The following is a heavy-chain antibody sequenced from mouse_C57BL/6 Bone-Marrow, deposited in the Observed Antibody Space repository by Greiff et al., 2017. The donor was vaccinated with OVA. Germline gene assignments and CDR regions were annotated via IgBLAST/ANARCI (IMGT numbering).Heavy chain of an antibody. CDR1: GFTFSSYA. D-gene: IGHD2-3*01. Sequence: EVKLVESGGGLVKPGGSLKLSCAASGFTFSSYAMSLVRQTPEKRLEWVATISDGGSYTYYPDNVKGRFTISSDNAKNNLYLQMSHLKSEDTAVYYCARDWDTGYWGFAYWGQGTLVTVSA. V-gene: IGHV5-4*01. CDR3: ARDWDTGYWGFAY. J-gene: IGHJ3*01. CDR2: ISDGGSYT.